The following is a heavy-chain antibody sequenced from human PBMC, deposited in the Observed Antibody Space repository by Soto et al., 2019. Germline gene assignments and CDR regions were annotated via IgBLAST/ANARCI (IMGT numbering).Heavy chain of an antibody. Sequence: GGSLRLSCAASGFTFSNAWMSWVRQAPGKGLEWVGRIKSKTDGGTTDYAAPEKERCTISRDDSKNTLYLQMYSLKTEDTAVYYCTTFRVEVACSSTSCYEGYYYYYYMDVWGKGTTVTVSS. CDR2: IKSKTDGGTT. CDR1: GFTFSNAW. V-gene: IGHV3-15*01. D-gene: IGHD2-2*01. J-gene: IGHJ6*03. CDR3: TTFRVEVACSSTSCYEGYYYYYYMDV.